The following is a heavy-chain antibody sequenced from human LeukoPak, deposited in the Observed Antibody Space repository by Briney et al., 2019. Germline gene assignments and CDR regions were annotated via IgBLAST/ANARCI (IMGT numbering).Heavy chain of an antibody. V-gene: IGHV4-39*01. CDR3: ARRLHYFDY. Sequence: SETLSLTCTVSGGSISSTYDHWDWIRQPPGTGLEWMGSIRYSGTTYYNPSLKGRVTIFVHTSNNQFSLRLSSVTAADTAVYYCARRLHYFDYWGQGSLLTVSS. CDR1: GGSISSTYDH. J-gene: IGHJ4*02. D-gene: IGHD2-21*02. CDR2: IRYSGTT.